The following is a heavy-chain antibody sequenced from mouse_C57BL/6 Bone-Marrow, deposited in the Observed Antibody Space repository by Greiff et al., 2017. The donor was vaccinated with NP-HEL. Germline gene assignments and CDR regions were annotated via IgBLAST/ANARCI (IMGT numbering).Heavy chain of an antibody. J-gene: IGHJ3*01. V-gene: IGHV1-81*01. D-gene: IGHD2-4*01. CDR1: GYTFTSYG. CDR3: AREAYDYAAGFAY. Sequence: QVQLKESGAELARPGASVKLSCKASGYTFTSYGISGVKQRTGQGLEWIGEIYPRSVNTYYNEKFKGKAPLTADKSSSTAYMELRSLTSEDSAVYFCAREAYDYAAGFAYWGQGTLVTVSA. CDR2: IYPRSVNT.